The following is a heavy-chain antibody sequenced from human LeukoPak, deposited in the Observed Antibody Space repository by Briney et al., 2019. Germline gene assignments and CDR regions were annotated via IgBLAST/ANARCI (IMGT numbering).Heavy chain of an antibody. V-gene: IGHV3-30-3*01. J-gene: IGHJ6*02. CDR1: GFTFSSYA. CDR2: ISHDGSNN. Sequence: PGGSLRLSCAASGFTFSSYAMHWVRQAPGKGLEWVAAISHDGSNNYYADSVKGRFTISRDNSKNTLYLQMNSLRAEDTALYYSAKATYYYDNSCYYSYYYGMDVWGQGTTVTVSS. D-gene: IGHD3-22*01. CDR3: AKATYYYDNSCYYSYYYGMDV.